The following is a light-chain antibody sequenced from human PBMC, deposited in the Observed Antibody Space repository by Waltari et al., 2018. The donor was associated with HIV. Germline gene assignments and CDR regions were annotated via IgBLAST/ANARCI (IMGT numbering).Light chain of an antibody. Sequence: QSVLTQPPSVSGAPGPRVTISCAGSGSNIGAGFDVHWYQQIPGTVPKLLIYDNTNRPSGVPARFSGAKSGTSASLAITGLQAEDEATYYCLSYDRSLRFVFGSGTKVSVL. CDR3: LSYDRSLRFV. CDR1: GSNIGAGFD. CDR2: DNT. V-gene: IGLV1-40*01. J-gene: IGLJ1*01.